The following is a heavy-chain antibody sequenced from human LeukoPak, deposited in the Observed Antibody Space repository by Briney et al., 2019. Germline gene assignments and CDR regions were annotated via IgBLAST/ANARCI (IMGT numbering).Heavy chain of an antibody. CDR3: AKIIVVLPSTISNPYYFDY. V-gene: IGHV3-23*01. J-gene: IGHJ4*02. CDR1: GFTFSDYG. Sequence: GGSLRLSCAASGFTFSDYGMHWVRQAPGKGLEWVSGISGSGDSTYYADSVKGRFTTSRDNSKNTLYLQMSSLRAEDTAVYYCAKIIVVLPSTISNPYYFDYWGQGTLVTVSS. D-gene: IGHD2-2*02. CDR2: ISGSGDST.